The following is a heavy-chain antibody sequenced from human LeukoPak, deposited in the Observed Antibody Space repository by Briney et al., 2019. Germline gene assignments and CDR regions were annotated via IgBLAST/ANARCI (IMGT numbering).Heavy chain of an antibody. V-gene: IGHV3-23*01. CDR3: AKDRAMVRRVNHYFDY. J-gene: IGHJ4*02. Sequence: PSGGSLRLSCAASGFTFSSYAMSWVRQAPGKGLEWVSAISGSGGSTYYADSVKGRFTISRDNSKNTLYLQMNSLRAEDTAVYYCAKDRAMVRRVNHYFDYWGQGTLVTVSS. D-gene: IGHD3-10*01. CDR2: ISGSGGST. CDR1: GFTFSSYA.